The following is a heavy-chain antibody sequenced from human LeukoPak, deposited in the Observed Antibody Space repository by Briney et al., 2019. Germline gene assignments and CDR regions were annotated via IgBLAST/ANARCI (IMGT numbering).Heavy chain of an antibody. Sequence: ASVKVSCKASGYTFTGYYMHWVRQAPGQGLEWMGWINPNSGGTNYAQKFQGRVTMTRDTSISTAYMELSRLRSDDTAVYYCARGLAHYDFWSGLDYWGQGTLVTVSS. CDR1: GYTFTGYY. CDR3: ARGLAHYDFWSGLDY. V-gene: IGHV1-2*02. J-gene: IGHJ4*02. CDR2: INPNSGGT. D-gene: IGHD3-3*01.